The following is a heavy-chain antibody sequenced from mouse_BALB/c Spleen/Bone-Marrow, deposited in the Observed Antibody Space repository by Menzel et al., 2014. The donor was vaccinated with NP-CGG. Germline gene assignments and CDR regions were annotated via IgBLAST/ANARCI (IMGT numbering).Heavy chain of an antibody. V-gene: IGHV1-26*01. CDR1: GYSFTGYY. CDR2: VNPNNGGT. CDR3: ARGYGNYWYFDV. Sequence: EVQLQQSGPELVKPGASVKISCKASGYSFTGYYMHWVKQSHGKSLEWIGRVNPNNGGTSYNQKLKGKAILTVDKSSSTAYMELRSLTSEDSAVYYCARGYGNYWYFDVWGAGTTVTVSS. D-gene: IGHD2-1*01. J-gene: IGHJ1*01.